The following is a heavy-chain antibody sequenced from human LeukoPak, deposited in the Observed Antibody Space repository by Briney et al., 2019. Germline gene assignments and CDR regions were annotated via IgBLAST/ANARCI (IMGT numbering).Heavy chain of an antibody. Sequence: SETLSLTCTVSGGSISSYYWSWIRQPAGKGLEWIGRIYTSGGTNYNPSLKSRVTMSVDTSKNQFSLKLSSVTAADTAVYYCARSSDYYDSSGYLDWFDPWGQGTLVTVSS. D-gene: IGHD3-22*01. V-gene: IGHV4-4*07. CDR1: GGSISSYY. J-gene: IGHJ5*02. CDR3: ARSSDYYDSSGYLDWFDP. CDR2: IYTSGGT.